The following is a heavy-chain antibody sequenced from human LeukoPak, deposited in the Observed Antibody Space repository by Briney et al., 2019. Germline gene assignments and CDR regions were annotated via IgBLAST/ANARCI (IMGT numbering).Heavy chain of an antibody. J-gene: IGHJ5*02. CDR2: IYYSGST. CDR3: ARVDIDLNWFDP. V-gene: IGHV4-30-4*01. CDR1: GGSISSGDYY. Sequence: TSETLSLTCTVSGGSISSGDYYWSWIRQPPGKGLEWIGYIYYSGSTYYNPSLKSRVTISVDTSKNQFSLKLSSVTAADTAVYYCARVDIDLNWFDPWGQGTLVTVSS. D-gene: IGHD2-15*01.